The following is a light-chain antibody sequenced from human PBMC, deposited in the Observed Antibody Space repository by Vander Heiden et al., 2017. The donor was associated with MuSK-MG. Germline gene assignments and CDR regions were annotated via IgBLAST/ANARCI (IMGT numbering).Light chain of an antibody. Sequence: EIVLTQSPATLSLSPGERATLSCRASQSVYNYFAWYQQKPGQAPRLLIYDASKRATGIPVRFSGSGSGTDFTLTISSLEPEDFAVYYCQQRSSWPQTFGQGTKLEIK. CDR1: QSVYNY. CDR2: DAS. CDR3: QQRSSWPQT. J-gene: IGKJ2*01. V-gene: IGKV3-11*01.